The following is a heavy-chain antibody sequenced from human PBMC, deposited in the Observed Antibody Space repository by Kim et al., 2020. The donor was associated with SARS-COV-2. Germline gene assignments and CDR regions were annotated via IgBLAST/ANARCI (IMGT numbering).Heavy chain of an antibody. D-gene: IGHD3-10*01. CDR3: ARSGTLKWVGESDNVDY. Sequence: GGSLRLSCSASGFTFSSYPMNWIRQAPGKGLEWVSYISGSGGTVYSTESVKGRFTISRDNAKNSLYLQMNSLRAEDTAMYFCARSGTLKWVGESDNVDYWGQETLVTASS. J-gene: IGHJ4*02. V-gene: IGHV3-48*04. CDR2: ISGSGGTV. CDR1: GFTFSSYP.